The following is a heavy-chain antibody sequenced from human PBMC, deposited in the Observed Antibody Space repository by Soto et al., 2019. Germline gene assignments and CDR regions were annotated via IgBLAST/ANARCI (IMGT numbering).Heavy chain of an antibody. CDR1: GYTFTSYG. J-gene: IGHJ2*01. V-gene: IGHV1-3*01. CDR3: AREDLRFLEWLSTPDWYFDL. Sequence: ASVKVSCKASGYTFTSYGISWVRQAPGQGLEWMGWINAGNGNTKYSQKFQGRVTITRDTSASTAYMELSSLRSEDTAVYYCAREDLRFLEWLSTPDWYFDLWGRGTLVTVSS. D-gene: IGHD3-3*01. CDR2: INAGNGNT.